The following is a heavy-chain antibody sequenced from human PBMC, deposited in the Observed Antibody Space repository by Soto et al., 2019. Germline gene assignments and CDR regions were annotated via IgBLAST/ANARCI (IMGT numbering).Heavy chain of an antibody. J-gene: IGHJ4*02. CDR2: INHSGST. V-gene: IGHV4-34*01. CDR3: PGAPQIVAMGRPFDY. CDR1: VGSLSGYS. Sequence: PAETLCLTCVFYVGSLSGYSWSWIRQPPGKGLEWIGEINHSGSTNYNPSLKSRVTISLDTSKNQFSLILTSLTAADTAVYFCPGAPQIVAMGRPFDYWGQGIMVTVSS. D-gene: IGHD5-12*01.